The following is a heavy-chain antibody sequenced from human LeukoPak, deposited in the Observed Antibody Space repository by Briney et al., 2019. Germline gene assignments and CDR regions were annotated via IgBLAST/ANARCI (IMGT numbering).Heavy chain of an antibody. J-gene: IGHJ6*03. V-gene: IGHV4-39*01. Sequence: PSETLSLTCTVSGGSISSSSYYWGWIRQPPGKGLEWIGSIYYSGSTYYNPSLKSRVTISVDTSKNQFSLKLSSVTAADTAVYYCARLASSSPSGYYYYMDVWGKGTTVTVSS. CDR1: GGSISSSSYY. D-gene: IGHD6-6*01. CDR3: ARLASSSPSGYYYYMDV. CDR2: IYYSGST.